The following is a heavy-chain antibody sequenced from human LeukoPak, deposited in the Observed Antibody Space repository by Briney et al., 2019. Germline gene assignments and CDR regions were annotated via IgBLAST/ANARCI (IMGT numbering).Heavy chain of an antibody. D-gene: IGHD2-2*01. CDR1: GFTFSSYS. Sequence: GGSLRLSCAASGFTFSSYSMNWVRQAPGKGLEWVSSISSSSSYIYYADSVKSRFTISRDNAKNSLYLQMNSLRAEDTAVYYCARAYCSSTSCYDYWGQGTLVTVSS. V-gene: IGHV3-21*01. CDR3: ARAYCSSTSCYDY. J-gene: IGHJ4*02. CDR2: ISSSSSYI.